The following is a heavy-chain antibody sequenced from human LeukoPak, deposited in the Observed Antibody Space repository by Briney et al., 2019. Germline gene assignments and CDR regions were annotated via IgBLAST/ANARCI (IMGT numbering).Heavy chain of an antibody. J-gene: IGHJ4*02. CDR2: IWYDGSNK. V-gene: IGHV3-33*08. CDR3: ARGYNWNDDRWYYFDY. Sequence: GGSLRLSCAASGFTFSDYWMHWVRQAPGKGLEWVAVIWYDGSNKYYADSVKVRFTISRDNSKSTLYLQMNSLRAEDTAVYYCARGYNWNDDRWYYFDYWGQGTLVTVSS. D-gene: IGHD1-20*01. CDR1: GFTFSDYW.